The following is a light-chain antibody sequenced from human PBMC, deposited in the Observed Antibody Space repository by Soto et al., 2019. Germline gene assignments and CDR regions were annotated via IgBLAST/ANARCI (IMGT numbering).Light chain of an antibody. CDR2: KAS. J-gene: IGKJ1*01. CDR1: QTISSW. CDR3: QHYNSYSEA. Sequence: MEMTQSPATRSGSVGNRVRITYRASQTISSWLAWYQQKPGKAPKLLIYKASTLKSGVPSRFSGSGSGTECTLTISSLQPDDFATYYCQHYNSYSEAFGQGTKVDIK. V-gene: IGKV1-5*03.